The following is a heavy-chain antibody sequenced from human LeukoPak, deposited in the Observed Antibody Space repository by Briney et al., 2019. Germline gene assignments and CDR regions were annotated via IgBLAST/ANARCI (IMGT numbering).Heavy chain of an antibody. D-gene: IGHD4-17*01. Sequence: ASVKVSCKASGYTFTGYYMHWVRQAPGQGLEWMGWINPNSGGTNYAQKFQGRVTMTRDTSVSTAYMELSRLRSDDTAVYYCARDMTVTGAFDIWGQGTMVTVSS. CDR1: GYTFTGYY. V-gene: IGHV1-2*02. CDR2: INPNSGGT. CDR3: ARDMTVTGAFDI. J-gene: IGHJ3*02.